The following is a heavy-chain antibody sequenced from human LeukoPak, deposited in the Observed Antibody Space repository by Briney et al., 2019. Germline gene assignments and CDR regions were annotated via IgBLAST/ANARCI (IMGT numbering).Heavy chain of an antibody. J-gene: IGHJ3*02. CDR1: GFTFDDYA. D-gene: IGHD1-26*01. CDR2: MSWNSGSI. CDR3: AKSWKWELKEHAFDI. V-gene: IGHV3-9*01. Sequence: GGSLRLSCVASGFTFDDYAMHWVRQAPGKGLEWVSGMSWNSGSIGYADSVKGRFTISRDNAKNSLYLQMNSLRAEDTALYYCAKSWKWELKEHAFDIWGQGTMVTVSS.